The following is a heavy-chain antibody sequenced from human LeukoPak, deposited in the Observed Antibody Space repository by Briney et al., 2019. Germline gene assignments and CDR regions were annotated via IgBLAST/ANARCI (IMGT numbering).Heavy chain of an antibody. CDR3: ARGRFHYFDI. V-gene: IGHV4-30-2*01. D-gene: IGHD3-10*01. Sequence: SQTLSLTRTVSGGSISSGGYYWSWIRQPPGKGLEWIGYIYHTGSNYSNPSLKSRVTISVDRSRNQFSLKVASVTAADTAVYYCARGRFHYFDIWGQGTMVTVSS. CDR2: IYHTGSN. CDR1: GGSISSGGYY. J-gene: IGHJ3*02.